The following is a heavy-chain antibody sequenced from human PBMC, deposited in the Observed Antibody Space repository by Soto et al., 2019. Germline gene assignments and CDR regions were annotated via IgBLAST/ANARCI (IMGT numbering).Heavy chain of an antibody. V-gene: IGHV3-66*01. J-gene: IGHJ4*02. CDR1: GFTVSSNY. D-gene: IGHD6-13*01. CDR2: IYSGGST. Sequence: EVQLVESGGGLVQPGGSLRLSCAASGFTVSSNYMSWVRQAPGKGLEWVSVIYSGGSTYYADSVKGRFTISRDNSENTLYLQMNSLRAEDTAVYYCARVPAAGIFDYWGQGTLVTVSS. CDR3: ARVPAAGIFDY.